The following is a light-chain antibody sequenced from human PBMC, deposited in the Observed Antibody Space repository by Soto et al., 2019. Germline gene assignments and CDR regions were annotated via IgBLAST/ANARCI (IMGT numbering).Light chain of an antibody. CDR3: QQSYSTSWT. Sequence: QMTQSPSSLSASVGDRVTITCRASQSISSYLNWYQQKPGKAPKLLIYAASSLQSGVPSRFSGSGSGTDFTLTISTLQPEDFATYYCQQSYSTSWTFGQGTKVDIK. V-gene: IGKV1-39*01. CDR2: AAS. CDR1: QSISSY. J-gene: IGKJ1*01.